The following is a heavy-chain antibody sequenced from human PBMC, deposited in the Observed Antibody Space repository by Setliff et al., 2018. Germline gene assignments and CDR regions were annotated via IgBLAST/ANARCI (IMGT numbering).Heavy chain of an antibody. J-gene: IGHJ4*02. CDR3: TKGRVGLAARAGH. V-gene: IGHV4-61*02. CDR2: IYASGST. D-gene: IGHD1-26*01. CDR1: GGSISSDSDY. Sequence: PSETLSLTCTVSGGSISSDSDYWSWIRQSAGKGLEWIGRIYASGSTEYNPSLGSRVTISVDTSRNQFSLQLSSVTSAGTAIYYCTKGRVGLAARAGHWGQGTLVTVSS.